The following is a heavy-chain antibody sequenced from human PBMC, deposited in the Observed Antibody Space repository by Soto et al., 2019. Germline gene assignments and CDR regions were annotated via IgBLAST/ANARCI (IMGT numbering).Heavy chain of an antibody. CDR2: ISYDGTYK. V-gene: IGHV3-30-3*01. CDR3: ARDAIYDGSGYYGAYFDY. D-gene: IGHD3-22*01. J-gene: IGHJ4*02. CDR1: AFTFRSYA. Sequence: QVQLVESGGGVVQPGRSLRLSCAASAFTFRSYAMHWVRQAPGKGLEWVAVISYDGTYKYYADSVKDRFTISRDNSKNTLYRQMSSLRPEDTAVYYCARDAIYDGSGYYGAYFDYWCQGSLVTVSS.